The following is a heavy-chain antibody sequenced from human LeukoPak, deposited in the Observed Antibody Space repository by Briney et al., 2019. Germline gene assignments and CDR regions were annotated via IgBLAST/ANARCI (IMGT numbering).Heavy chain of an antibody. V-gene: IGHV3-23*01. J-gene: IGHJ4*02. CDR1: GFTFSSYA. CDR2: ISGSGGST. D-gene: IGHD3-3*01. CDR3: AKRYDFWSGYCDY. Sequence: GGSLRLSCAASGFTFSSYAMSWVRQAPGKGLERVSAISGSGGSTYYADSVKGRFTISRDNSKNTLYLQMNSLRAEDTAVYYCAKRYDFWSGYCDYWGQGTLVTVSS.